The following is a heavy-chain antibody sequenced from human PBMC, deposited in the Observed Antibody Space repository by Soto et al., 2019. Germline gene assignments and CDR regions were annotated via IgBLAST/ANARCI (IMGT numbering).Heavy chain of an antibody. Sequence: TRSVSYIGSAGTLRRGSYYLCWLRLPPEKGLEWIGSIYDSGSTYYNVSLKSRVTIGVDPSKSQFSLNLTSVTTADTAVYYCARHHFFFYWY. J-gene: IGHJ2*01. D-gene: IGHD3-3*01. CDR3: ARHHFFFYWY. CDR1: AGTLRRGSYY. V-gene: IGHV4-39*01. CDR2: IYDSGST.